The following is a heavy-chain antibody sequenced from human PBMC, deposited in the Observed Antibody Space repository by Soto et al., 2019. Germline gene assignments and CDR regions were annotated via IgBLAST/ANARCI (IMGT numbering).Heavy chain of an antibody. CDR1: GVSVTNFY. V-gene: IGHV4-59*08. CDR3: ARHFSVDYFDY. Sequence: PSETLSLTCPVAGVSVTNFYGSWIRQPPGKRPELIGYIHYSGITNYNPSLKSRVTISLDTSKNEFSLKLTSVTAADTAVYYCARHFSVDYFDYWGQGALVTVSS. CDR2: IHYSGIT. J-gene: IGHJ4*02.